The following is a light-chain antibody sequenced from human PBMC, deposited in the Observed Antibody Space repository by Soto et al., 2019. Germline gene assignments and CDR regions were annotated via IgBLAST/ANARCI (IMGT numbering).Light chain of an antibody. CDR2: AAS. CDR1: QGISSY. V-gene: IGKV1-9*01. CDR3: QQVNSYPPT. J-gene: IGKJ1*01. Sequence: DIQLTQSPSFLSASVGDRVTITCRASQGISSYLAWYQQKPGKAPKLLIYAASTLPSGVPSRFSGSGSGTEFTLTISSLQPEDFATYYCQQVNSYPPTFGQGTKVEIK.